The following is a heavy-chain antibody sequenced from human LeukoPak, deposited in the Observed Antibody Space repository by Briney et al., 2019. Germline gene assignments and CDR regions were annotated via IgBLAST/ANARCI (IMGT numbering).Heavy chain of an antibody. CDR3: AKGLERESRLDS. J-gene: IGHJ4*02. Sequence: PGGSLRLSCAASGFTFSSYEMNWVRQAPGKGLEWVSYISSSGSTIYYADSVRGRFTISTDNSKNTLYLQMNSLRAEDTALYYCAKGLERESRLDSWGQGTLVTVSS. V-gene: IGHV3-48*03. CDR1: GFTFSSYE. D-gene: IGHD1-1*01. CDR2: ISSSGSTI.